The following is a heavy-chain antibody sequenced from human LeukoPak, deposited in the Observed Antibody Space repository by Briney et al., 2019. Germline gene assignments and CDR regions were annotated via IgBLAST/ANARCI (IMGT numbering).Heavy chain of an antibody. CDR3: ARWRDGFLAY. Sequence: GESRKISAKTSGYSFTSYWICWGRQMPGKGLEGMGIIYPEDSDTRYSPSFQGQVNISADKSIRTAYLQWSRLKASDTAMYYCARWRDGFLAYWGQGTLVTVSS. J-gene: IGHJ4*02. V-gene: IGHV5-51*01. D-gene: IGHD5-24*01. CDR1: GYSFTSYW. CDR2: IYPEDSDT.